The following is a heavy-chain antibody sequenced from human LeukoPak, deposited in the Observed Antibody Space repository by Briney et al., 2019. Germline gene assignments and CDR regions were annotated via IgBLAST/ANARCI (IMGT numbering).Heavy chain of an antibody. CDR2: IYTSGST. V-gene: IGHV4-61*02. J-gene: IGHJ6*02. CDR1: GGSISSGSYY. D-gene: IGHD3-22*01. CDR3: ARVPYDSSGYYYGMDV. Sequence: PSQTLSLTCTVSGGSISSGSYYWGWIRQPAGRGLEWIGRIYTSGSTNYNPSLKSRVTISVDTSKNQFSLKLSSVTAADTAVYYCARVPYDSSGYYYGMDVWGQGTTVTVSS.